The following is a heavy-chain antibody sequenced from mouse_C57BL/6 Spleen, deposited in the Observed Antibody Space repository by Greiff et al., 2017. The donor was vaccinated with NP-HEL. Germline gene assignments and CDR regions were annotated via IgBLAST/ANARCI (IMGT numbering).Heavy chain of an antibody. Sequence: LQESGAELVRPGTSVKVSCKASGYAFTNYLIEWVKQRPGQGLEWIGVINPGSGGTNYNEKFKGKATLTADKSSSTAYMQLSSLTSEDSAVYFCARSYAMDYWGQGTSVTVSS. CDR3: ARSYAMDY. V-gene: IGHV1-54*01. CDR2: INPGSGGT. CDR1: GYAFTNYL. J-gene: IGHJ4*01.